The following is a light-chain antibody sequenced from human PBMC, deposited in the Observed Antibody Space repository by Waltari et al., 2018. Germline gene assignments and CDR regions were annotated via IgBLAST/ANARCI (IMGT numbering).Light chain of an antibody. CDR3: QQYHKWPPGG. V-gene: IGKV3-15*01. Sequence: VVTQSPPTLSVSPGKTVTLSCRASQRVTTNLAWYQQKPGQAPRLLIFAASTRAPGIPSRFGGSGSGTEFTLTITSLQFEDVGVYFCQQYHKWPPGGFGGGTKVEIE. CDR1: QRVTTN. CDR2: AAS. J-gene: IGKJ4*01.